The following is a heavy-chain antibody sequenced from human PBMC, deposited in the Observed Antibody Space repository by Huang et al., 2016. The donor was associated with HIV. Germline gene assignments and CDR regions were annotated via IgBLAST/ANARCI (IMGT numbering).Heavy chain of an antibody. D-gene: IGHD6-19*01. Sequence: QVQIDQWGAGLLKPSETLYLTCAVYGGSFSGYYWNWSRQPPGKGLEWIGKINHGGSTNPNQSLKSRVTILVDVSKKQFSLQLRSVTAADTAIYYCARGGPRITVTGPLDSWGPGALVSVSS. CDR2: INHGGST. J-gene: IGHJ4*02. CDR3: ARGGPRITVTGPLDS. CDR1: GGSFSGYY. V-gene: IGHV4-34*01.